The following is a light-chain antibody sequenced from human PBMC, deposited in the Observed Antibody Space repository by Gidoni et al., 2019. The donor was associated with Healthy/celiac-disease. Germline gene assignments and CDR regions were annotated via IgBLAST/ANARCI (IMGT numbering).Light chain of an antibody. CDR3: SSYAGSNIV. CDR1: SSDVGGYNY. CDR2: EVS. J-gene: IGLJ1*01. V-gene: IGLV2-8*01. Sequence: QSALPPPPSASGSPGQSVTISCTGTSSDVGGYNYVSWYQQHPGKAPKLLIYEVSKRPSGVPDRFSGSKSGNTASLTVSGLQAEDEADYYCSSYAGSNIVFGTGTKVTVL.